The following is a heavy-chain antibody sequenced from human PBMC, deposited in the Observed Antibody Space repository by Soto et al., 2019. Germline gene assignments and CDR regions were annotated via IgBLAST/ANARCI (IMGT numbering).Heavy chain of an antibody. CDR1: GFTFGDYA. D-gene: IGHD3-3*01. CDR2: IRSKAYGGTT. J-gene: IGHJ6*02. Sequence: GGSLRLSCTASGFTFGDYAMSWFRQAPGKGLEWVGFIRSKAYGGTTEYAASVKGRFTISRDDSKSIAYLQMKSLKTEDTAVYYCTRDQNNYDFWSGYYTGGRRAVEHYGMDVWGQGTTVTVSS. V-gene: IGHV3-49*03. CDR3: TRDQNNYDFWSGYYTGGRRAVEHYGMDV.